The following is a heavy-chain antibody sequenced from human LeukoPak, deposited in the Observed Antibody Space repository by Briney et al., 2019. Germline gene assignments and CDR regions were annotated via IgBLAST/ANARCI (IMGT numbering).Heavy chain of an antibody. CDR1: GWSFSGYY. J-gene: IGHJ4*02. D-gene: IGHD5-18*01. Sequence: WRSLSLTCAVYGWSFSGYYWSWIRQPPGKGLEWIGAINSTSTSIYNPSLRRRVTISVDTSKNQFSLKLSSVTAADTAVYYCARARYSYGYVFDYWGQGTLVSVSS. CDR2: INSTSTS. V-gene: IGHV4-34*01. CDR3: ARARYSYGYVFDY.